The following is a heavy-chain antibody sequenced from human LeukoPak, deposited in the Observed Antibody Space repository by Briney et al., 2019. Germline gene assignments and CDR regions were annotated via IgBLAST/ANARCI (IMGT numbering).Heavy chain of an antibody. D-gene: IGHD6-6*01. CDR2: IWYDGSNK. CDR3: ARDVEYSSSSGWFY. V-gene: IGHV3-33*01. J-gene: IGHJ4*02. CDR1: GFTFSSYG. Sequence: GGSLRLSCAASGFTFSSYGMHWVRQAPGKGLEWVAVIWYDGSNKYYADSVKGRFTISRDNSKNTLYLQMNSPRAEDTAVYYCARDVEYSSSSGWFYWGQGTLVTVSS.